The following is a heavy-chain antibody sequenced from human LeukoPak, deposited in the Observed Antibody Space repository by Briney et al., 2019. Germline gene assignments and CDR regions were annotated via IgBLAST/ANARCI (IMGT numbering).Heavy chain of an antibody. CDR1: GGSISSSSYY. CDR3: ATDSVGDTTAFDY. D-gene: IGHD1-26*01. V-gene: IGHV4-39*01. Sequence: NSSETLSLTGTGSGGSISSSSYYWGWIRQPPGKELEWIGNIYDSGTIYYNPSLKSRVTISVDTSKNQLSLKLSSVTAADTAVYYCATDSVGDTTAFDYWGQGTLVTVSS. J-gene: IGHJ4*02. CDR2: IYDSGTI.